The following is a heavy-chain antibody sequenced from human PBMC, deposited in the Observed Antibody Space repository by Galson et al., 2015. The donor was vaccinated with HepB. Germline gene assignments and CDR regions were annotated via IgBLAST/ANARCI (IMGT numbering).Heavy chain of an antibody. CDR2: INAGNGNT. CDR3: ARDLAENYYYYYGMDV. CDR1: GYTFTSYA. Sequence: SVKVSCKAPGYTFTSYAMHWVRQAPGQRLEWMGWINAGNGNTKYSQKFQGRVAITRDTSASTAYMELSSLRSEDTAVYYCARDLAENYYYYYGMDVWGQGTTVTVSS. J-gene: IGHJ6*02. V-gene: IGHV1-3*01.